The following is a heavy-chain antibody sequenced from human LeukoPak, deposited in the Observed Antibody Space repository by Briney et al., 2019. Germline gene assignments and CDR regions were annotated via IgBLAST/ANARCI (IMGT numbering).Heavy chain of an antibody. J-gene: IGHJ6*02. CDR2: INPNSGGT. D-gene: IGHD6-19*01. CDR3: ASEYSIGWYYYYYGMDV. Sequence: GASVKVSCKASGYTFTGYYMHWVRQAPGQGLEWMGRINPNSGGTNYAQKFQGRVTMTRDTSISTAYMELSRLRSDDTAVYYCASEYSIGWYYYYYGMDVWAKGPRSPSP. V-gene: IGHV1-2*06. CDR1: GYTFTGYY.